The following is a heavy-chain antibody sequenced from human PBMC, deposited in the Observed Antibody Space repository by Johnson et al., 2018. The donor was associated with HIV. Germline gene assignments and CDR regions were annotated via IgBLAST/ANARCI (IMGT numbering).Heavy chain of an antibody. Sequence: QVQLVESGGGVVQPGRSLRLSCGASGFTFNSYGIHWVRQAPGKGLEWVAVIWYDGSNKYYADSVKGRFTISRDISNNTLHLQMNSLRAGDTAVYYCAKDESDAFEIWGQGTMVTVSS. CDR2: IWYDGSNK. CDR3: AKDESDAFEI. V-gene: IGHV3-33*06. J-gene: IGHJ3*02. CDR1: GFTFNSYG.